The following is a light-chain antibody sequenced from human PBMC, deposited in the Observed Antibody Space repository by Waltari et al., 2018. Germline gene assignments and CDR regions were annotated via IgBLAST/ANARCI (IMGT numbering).Light chain of an antibody. CDR2: EGS. CDR3: CSYAGSSIFVV. V-gene: IGLV2-23*03. J-gene: IGLJ2*01. CDR1: SSDIGSYNL. Sequence: QSALTQPASVSGSPGPSITISCTGTSSDIGSYNLFSWYQQHPGKAPKLLIYEGSKRPSGVSNRFSGSKSGNTASLTISGLQTEDEADYYCCSYAGSSIFVVFGGGTKLTVL.